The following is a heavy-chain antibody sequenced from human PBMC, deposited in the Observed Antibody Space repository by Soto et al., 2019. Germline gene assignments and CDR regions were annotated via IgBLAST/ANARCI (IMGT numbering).Heavy chain of an antibody. V-gene: IGHV4-31*03. Sequence: SETLSLTCTVSGGSISSGCYYWSWIRQHPGKGLEWIGYIYYSGSTYYNPSLKSRVIISVDTSKNQFSLKLSSVTAADTAVYYCARGFGGSRKPGFSSSSWARSYYYYGMDVWGQGTTVTVSS. D-gene: IGHD6-6*01. J-gene: IGHJ6*02. CDR3: ARGFGGSRKPGFSSSSWARSYYYYGMDV. CDR1: GGSISSGCYY. CDR2: IYYSGST.